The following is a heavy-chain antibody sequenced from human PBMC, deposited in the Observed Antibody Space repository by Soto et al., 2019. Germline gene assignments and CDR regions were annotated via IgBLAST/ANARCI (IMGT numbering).Heavy chain of an antibody. CDR1: GFTFSSYA. CDR2: ISGSGGST. CDR3: AKDITIFGVTPSNDWFDL. V-gene: IGHV3-23*01. Sequence: EVQLLESGGGLVQPGGSLRLSCAASGFTFSSYAMSWVRQAPGKGLEWVSAISGSGGSTYYADSVKGRYTISIDNSKNSQYLQMNILRAEDTAVYYCAKDITIFGVTPSNDWFDLWGQGTLVTVSS. D-gene: IGHD3-3*01. J-gene: IGHJ5*02.